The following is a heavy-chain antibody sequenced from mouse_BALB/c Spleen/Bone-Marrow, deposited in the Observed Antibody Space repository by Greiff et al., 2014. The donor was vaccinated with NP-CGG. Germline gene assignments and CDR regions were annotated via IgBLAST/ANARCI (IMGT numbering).Heavy chain of an antibody. V-gene: IGHV1-14*01. Sequence: SGPELVKPGASVKMSCKASGYTFTSYVMHWVKQKPGQGLEWIGYVNPYNDGTKYNEKFKGKATLSSDNSSSTAYMELSSLTSEDSAVYYCARRGRIAEALDYWGQGTTLTVSS. CDR1: GYTFTSYV. D-gene: IGHD6-1*01. CDR3: ARRGRIAEALDY. J-gene: IGHJ2*01. CDR2: VNPYNDGT.